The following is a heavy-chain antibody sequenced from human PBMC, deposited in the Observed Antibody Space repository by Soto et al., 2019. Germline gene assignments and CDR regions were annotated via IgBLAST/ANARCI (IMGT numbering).Heavy chain of an antibody. V-gene: IGHV3-33*01. Sequence: PGGSLRLSCAASGFSFSSYGMHWVRQAPGKGLEWVAIIWYDGSNKYHADSVKGRFTISRDNSKNTLYLQMDSLRAEDTAIYYCVRDKNPYYFDYWGQGALVTVS. J-gene: IGHJ4*02. CDR2: IWYDGSNK. CDR3: VRDKNPYYFDY. CDR1: GFSFSSYG.